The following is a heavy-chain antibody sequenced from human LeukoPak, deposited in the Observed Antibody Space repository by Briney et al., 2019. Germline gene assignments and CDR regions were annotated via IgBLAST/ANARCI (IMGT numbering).Heavy chain of an antibody. D-gene: IGHD3-16*01. CDR3: ARDLHPEYEGLGADY. CDR2: INPSGGST. J-gene: IGHJ4*02. Sequence: ASVKVSCKASGYTFTSYYMHWVRQAPGQGLEWMGIINPSGGSTSYAQKFQGRVTMTRDTSTSTVYMELSSLRSEDTAVYYCARDLHPEYEGLGADYWGQGTLVTVSS. V-gene: IGHV1-46*01. CDR1: GYTFTSYY.